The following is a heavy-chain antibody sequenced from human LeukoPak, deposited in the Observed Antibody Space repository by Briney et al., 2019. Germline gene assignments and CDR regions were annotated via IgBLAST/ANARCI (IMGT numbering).Heavy chain of an antibody. D-gene: IGHD4-17*01. J-gene: IGHJ4*02. CDR2: ISSYSNYI. CDR3: ARESSYGDYDC. V-gene: IGHV3-21*01. Sequence: PGGSLRLSCAASEFAFSSYSMNWVRQAPGEGLEWVSSISSYSNYIYYADSVKGRFTISRDNAKNSLFLQMNSLRAEDTAVYCCARESSYGDYDCWGQGTLVTVSS. CDR1: EFAFSSYS.